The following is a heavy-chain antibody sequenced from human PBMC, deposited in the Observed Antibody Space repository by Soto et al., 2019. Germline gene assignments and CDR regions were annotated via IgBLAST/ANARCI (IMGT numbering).Heavy chain of an antibody. J-gene: IGHJ4*02. D-gene: IGHD3-9*01. CDR1: GGSFSGYY. V-gene: IGHV4-34*01. CDR3: ARGSPFRLRYFGWLGVLPYFDY. CDR2: INHSGST. Sequence: QVQLQQWGAGLLKPSETLSLTCAVYGGSFSGYYWSWIRQPPGKGLEWIGEINHSGSTNYNPSLNSRCTISVDPSKNQFSLKLSSVTAADPAVYYCARGSPFRLRYFGWLGVLPYFDYWGQGTLVTVSA.